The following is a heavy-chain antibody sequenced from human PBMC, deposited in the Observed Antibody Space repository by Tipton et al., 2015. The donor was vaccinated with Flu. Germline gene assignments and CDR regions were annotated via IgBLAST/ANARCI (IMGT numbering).Heavy chain of an antibody. CDR1: GDPIGSRYF. Sequence: TLSLTCSVSGDPIGSRYFWGWIRQPPGKGLEWIGNIGHTGNTYHNPSLKSRVRLSVDTSKNQFSLKLSSVTAADTAVYYCARRDYSNHVSEPKNWFDSWGQGTLVTVSS. CDR3: ARRDYSNHVSEPKNWFDS. CDR2: IGHTGNT. D-gene: IGHD4-11*01. J-gene: IGHJ5*01. V-gene: IGHV4-38-2*01.